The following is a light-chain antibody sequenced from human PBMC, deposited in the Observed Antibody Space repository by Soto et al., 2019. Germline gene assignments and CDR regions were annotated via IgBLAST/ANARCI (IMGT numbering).Light chain of an antibody. V-gene: IGKV4-1*01. CDR1: RTVSYNSNKKDS. J-gene: IGKJ1*01. CDR3: QQYYTTPRT. Sequence: DVVMTQSPDSLAVSLGERATINCKSSRTVSYNSNKKDSLAWYQQKPGQPPRLLIYWGSTRGSGVPDRFSGSGSGTDFTLTISSLQAEDVAVYYCQQYYTTPRTFGQGTKVEIK. CDR2: WGS.